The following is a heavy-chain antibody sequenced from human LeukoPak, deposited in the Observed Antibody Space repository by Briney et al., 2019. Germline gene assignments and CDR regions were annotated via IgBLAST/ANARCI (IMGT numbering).Heavy chain of an antibody. CDR1: GFTFGNYT. V-gene: IGHV3-49*04. CDR3: SRTMVRDDY. J-gene: IGHJ4*02. CDR2: IRSKAYGGTT. D-gene: IGHD3-10*01. Sequence: GGSLRLSCTASGFTFGNYTMSWVRQAPGKGLEWGGFIRSKAYGGTTEYAASVKGRFTISRDDSKSIAYLQMNSLKTEDTAVYYCSRTMVRDDYWGQGTLVTVSS.